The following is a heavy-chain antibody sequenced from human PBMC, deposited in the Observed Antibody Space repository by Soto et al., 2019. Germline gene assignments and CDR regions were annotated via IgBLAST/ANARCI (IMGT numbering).Heavy chain of an antibody. D-gene: IGHD6-19*01. CDR1: GFTFSSYG. CDR3: ARSIAVARYYFDY. J-gene: IGHJ4*02. CDR2: IWYDGSNK. V-gene: IGHV3-33*01. Sequence: QVQLVESGGGVVQPGRSLRLSCAASGFTFSSYGMHWVRQAPGKGLEWVAVIWYDGSNKYYADSVKGRFTISSDNSKNTLYLQMNSLRAEDTAVYYCARSIAVARYYFDYWGQGTLVTVSS.